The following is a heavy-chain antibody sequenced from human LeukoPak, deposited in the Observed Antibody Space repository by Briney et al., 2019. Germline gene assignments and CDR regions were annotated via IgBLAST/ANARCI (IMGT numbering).Heavy chain of an antibody. D-gene: IGHD2-15*01. CDR2: ISSNAGTI. CDR3: ARGTRRYCSGGSCYAPFDY. J-gene: IGHJ4*02. V-gene: IGHV3-48*03. CDR1: GFTFSSYE. Sequence: PGRSLRLSCAASGFTFSSYEMNWVRQAPGKGLEWVSYISSNAGTIYNADSVKGRFTISRDNAKNSLYLQMNSLRAEDTAVYYCARGTRRYCSGGSCYAPFDYWGQGTLVTVSS.